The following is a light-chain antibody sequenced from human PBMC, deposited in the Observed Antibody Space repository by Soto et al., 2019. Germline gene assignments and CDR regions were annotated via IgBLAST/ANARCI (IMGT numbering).Light chain of an antibody. Sequence: EIVMTQSPATLSVSPGEGATLSCRASQSVSSNLAWYQQKPGQAPRLLIYGTSTRATGVPARFSGSGSGTEFTLTISGLQSEDFAVYYCQQYNNWPPWTFGQGTKVEIK. CDR2: GTS. CDR3: QQYNNWPPWT. J-gene: IGKJ1*01. V-gene: IGKV3-15*01. CDR1: QSVSSN.